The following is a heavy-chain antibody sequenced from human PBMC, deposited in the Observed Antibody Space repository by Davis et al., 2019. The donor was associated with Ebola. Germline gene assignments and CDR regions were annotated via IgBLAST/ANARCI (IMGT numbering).Heavy chain of an antibody. CDR3: AKNNKPDIALAAGAFDI. D-gene: IGHD2-8*01. CDR1: GYTFSRYG. CDR2: ITPFRGNT. J-gene: IGHJ3*02. Sequence: ASVQVSCKASGYTFSRYGINWVRQAPGQGLEWMGWITPFRGNTKSAQKFQGRVTMTIDTSTSTVYMELRGLRSDDTAVYYCAKNNKPDIALAAGAFDIWGQGTVVTVSS. V-gene: IGHV1-18*04.